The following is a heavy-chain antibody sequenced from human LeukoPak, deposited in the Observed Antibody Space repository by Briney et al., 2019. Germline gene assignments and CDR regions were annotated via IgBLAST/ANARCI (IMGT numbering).Heavy chain of an antibody. J-gene: IGHJ4*02. CDR2: IXXXFGTA. V-gene: IGHV1-69*13. Sequence: ASVKVSCKASGGTFISYAISWVRQAPGQGLEWMGXIXXXFGTANYAQKFQGRVTITADESTSTAYMELSSLRSEDTAVYYCARDREYYDSSGYYGTTFDYWGQGTLVTVSS. D-gene: IGHD3-22*01. CDR1: GGTFISYA. CDR3: ARDREYYDSSGYYGTTFDY.